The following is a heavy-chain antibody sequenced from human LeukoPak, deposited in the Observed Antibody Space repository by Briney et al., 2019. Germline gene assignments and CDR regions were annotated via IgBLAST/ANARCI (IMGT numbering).Heavy chain of an antibody. CDR1: GFTFSSYA. D-gene: IGHD1-26*01. CDR3: AKDLSSGSFFYYFDY. Sequence: GGSLRLSCAASGFTFSSYAMSWVRQAPGKGLEWVSAISGSGGSTYSADSVKGRFTISRDNSKNTLYLQMNSLRAEDTAVYYCAKDLSSGSFFYYFDYRGQGTLVTVSS. CDR2: ISGSGGST. J-gene: IGHJ4*02. V-gene: IGHV3-23*01.